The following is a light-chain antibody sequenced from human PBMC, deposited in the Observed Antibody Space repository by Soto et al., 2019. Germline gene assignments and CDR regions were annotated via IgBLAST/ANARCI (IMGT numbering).Light chain of an antibody. V-gene: IGLV2-14*01. CDR1: SSDVGRYNY. CDR3: NSYTSSSTYV. Sequence: QSVLTQPASVSGSPGQSITISCTGTSSDVGRYNYVSWYQQHPGIAPKLIIYDVSNRPSGVSNRFSGSKSGNTASLTISGLQAEDEADYYCNSYTSSSTYVFGTGTKVTVL. J-gene: IGLJ1*01. CDR2: DVS.